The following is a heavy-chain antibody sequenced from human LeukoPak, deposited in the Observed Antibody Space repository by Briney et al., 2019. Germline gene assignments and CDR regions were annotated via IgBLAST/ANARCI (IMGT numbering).Heavy chain of an antibody. CDR1: GGSIYNYY. J-gene: IGHJ4*02. V-gene: IGHV4-4*07. CDR2: IYTSGTG. Sequence: TPSDTRSLTCTVSGGSIYNYYWSWIRRPAGKGLEWIGRIYTSGTGDYSPSLKSRVTMSGDTSKNRFSLNLYSVTAADTAFYYCAREAKSYDGSGFYHDSWGQGTLVTVSS. CDR3: AREAKSYDGSGFYHDS. D-gene: IGHD3-22*01.